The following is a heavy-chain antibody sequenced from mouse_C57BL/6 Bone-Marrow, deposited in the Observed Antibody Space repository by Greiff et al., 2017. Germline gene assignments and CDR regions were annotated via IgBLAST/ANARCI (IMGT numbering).Heavy chain of an antibody. J-gene: IGHJ4*01. Sequence: VQLQQPGAELVMPGASVKLSCKASGYTFTSYWMHWVKQRPGQGLEWIGEIDPSDSYTNYNQKFKGKSTLTVDKSSSTAYMQLRSLTSEDSAVYYCARQTTVVDYYAMDYWGQGTSVTVSS. CDR2: IDPSDSYT. V-gene: IGHV1-69*01. D-gene: IGHD1-1*01. CDR3: ARQTTVVDYYAMDY. CDR1: GYTFTSYW.